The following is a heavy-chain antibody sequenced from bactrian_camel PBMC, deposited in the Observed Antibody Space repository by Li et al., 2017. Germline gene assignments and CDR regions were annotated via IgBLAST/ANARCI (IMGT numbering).Heavy chain of an antibody. J-gene: IGHJ4*01. Sequence: VQLVESGGGLVQPGGSLRLSCVASGFPFTSYGMLWVRQAPGKGLEWVSGITSGGGVSLYYADSVKGRFTISRDNAKKMVYLQMNSLKSEDTAVYYCSASKGSSNWCLAAGGEIPQRTYWGQGTQVTVS. D-gene: IGHD6*01. V-gene: IGHV3S40*01. CDR3: SASKGSSNWCLAAGGEIPQRTY. CDR2: ITSGGGVSL. CDR1: GFPFTSYG.